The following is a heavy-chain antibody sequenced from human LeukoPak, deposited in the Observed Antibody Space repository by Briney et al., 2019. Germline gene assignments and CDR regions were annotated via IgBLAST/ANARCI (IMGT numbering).Heavy chain of an antibody. CDR1: GFTFSSYG. CDR3: ARDGGLPKTRIVAMWFDY. J-gene: IGHJ4*02. Sequence: GRSLRLSCAASGFTFSSYGMHWVRQAPGKGLEWVAVIWYDGSNKYYADSVKGRFTISRDNSKNTLYLQMNSLRAEDTAVYYCARDGGLPKTRIVAMWFDYWGQGTLVTVSS. D-gene: IGHD5-12*01. CDR2: IWYDGSNK. V-gene: IGHV3-33*01.